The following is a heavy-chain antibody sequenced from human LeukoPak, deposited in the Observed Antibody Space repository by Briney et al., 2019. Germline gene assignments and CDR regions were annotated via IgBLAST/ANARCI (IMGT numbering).Heavy chain of an antibody. J-gene: IGHJ4*02. CDR1: GYSFTSYW. Sequence: GESLKISCEASGYSFTSYWITWVRQMPGKGLEWMGRIDPSDSYSNYSPSFQGHVTISADKSISTVYLQWRSLKASDTAMYYCARHRDGYNHTFDYWGRGTLVTVSS. V-gene: IGHV5-10-1*01. CDR3: ARHRDGYNHTFDY. D-gene: IGHD5-24*01. CDR2: IDPSDSYS.